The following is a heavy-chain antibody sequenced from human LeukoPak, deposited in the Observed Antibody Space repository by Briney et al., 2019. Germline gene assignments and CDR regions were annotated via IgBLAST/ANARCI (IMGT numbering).Heavy chain of an antibody. CDR1: GDSFSTSGYY. J-gene: IGHJ4*02. V-gene: IGHV4-61*08. Sequence: PSETLSLTCTVSGDSFSTSGYYWVWIRQPPGKGLEWIGYIYYSGTTNYNPSLQSRVTISVATSKNQFSLKLSSVTAADTALYYCARDRASAGGFDYWGQGTLVTVSS. D-gene: IGHD2-15*01. CDR2: IYYSGTT. CDR3: ARDRASAGGFDY.